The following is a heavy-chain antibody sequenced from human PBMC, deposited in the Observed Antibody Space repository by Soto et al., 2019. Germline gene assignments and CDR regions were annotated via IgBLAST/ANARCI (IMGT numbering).Heavy chain of an antibody. CDR3: ASGASGFEF. J-gene: IGHJ4*02. Sequence: PSQTLSLTCAISGDSVFSSNGAWNWIRQSPSRGLEWLGRTYYRSKWFYEYAASVKDRITINPDTSNDRFSLQLKSVTPDDTAIYFCASGASGFEFWGQGTLVTVS. V-gene: IGHV6-1*01. D-gene: IGHD3-10*01. CDR2: TYYRSKWFY. CDR1: GDSVFSSNGA.